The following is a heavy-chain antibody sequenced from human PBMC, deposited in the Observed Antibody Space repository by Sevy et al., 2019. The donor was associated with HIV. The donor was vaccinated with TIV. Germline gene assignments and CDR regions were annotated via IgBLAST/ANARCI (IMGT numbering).Heavy chain of an antibody. V-gene: IGHV3-23*01. CDR2: ISGSGGST. Sequence: GGSLRLSCAASGFTFSSYAMSWVRQAPGKGLEWVSAISGSGGSTYYADSEKGRFTISRDNTKNTLHLQMNSLRAEDTAVYYCAKVEELVFRGLDAIDIWGQGTMVNGSS. J-gene: IGHJ3*02. D-gene: IGHD2-21*02. CDR3: AKVEELVFRGLDAIDI. CDR1: GFTFSSYA.